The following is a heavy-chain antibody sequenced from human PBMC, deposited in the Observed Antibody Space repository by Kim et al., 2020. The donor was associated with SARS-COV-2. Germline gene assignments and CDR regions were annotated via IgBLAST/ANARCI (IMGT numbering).Heavy chain of an antibody. V-gene: IGHV3-30*18. CDR1: GFTFSSYG. CDR2: ISYDGSNK. J-gene: IGHJ5*02. Sequence: GGSLRLSCAASGFTFSSYGMHWVRQAPGKGLEWVAVISYDGSNKYYADSVKGRFTISRDNSKNTLYLQMNSLRAEDTAVYYCAKDLRYYASSGSDWFDP. CDR3: AKDLRYYASSGSDWFDP. D-gene: IGHD3-22*01.